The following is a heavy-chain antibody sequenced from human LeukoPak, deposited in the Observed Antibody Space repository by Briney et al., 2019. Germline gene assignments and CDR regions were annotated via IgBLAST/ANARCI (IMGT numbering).Heavy chain of an antibody. V-gene: IGHV3-74*01. CDR1: GFTFSTYW. CDR2: IKGDGSST. CDR3: ARASTTVPNLLDH. Sequence: GGSLRLSCAASGFTFSTYWMHWVRQAPGEGLVWVARIKGDGSSTIYADSVKGRFTISRDNSKNTLYLQTSSLRAEDTAVYYCARASTTVPNLLDHWGRGTLVTVSS. J-gene: IGHJ4*02. D-gene: IGHD4-17*01.